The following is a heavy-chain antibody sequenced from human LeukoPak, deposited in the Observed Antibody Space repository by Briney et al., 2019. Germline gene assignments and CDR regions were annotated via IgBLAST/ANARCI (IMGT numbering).Heavy chain of an antibody. CDR2: ISGSGGST. CDR3: TREVSGSLYFDY. V-gene: IGHV3-23*01. CDR1: GFTVSSYA. J-gene: IGHJ4*02. D-gene: IGHD1-26*01. Sequence: PGGSLRLSCAASGFTVSSYAMSWVRQAPGKGLEWVSAISGSGGSTYYADSVKGRFTISRDNSKNTLYLQMNSLRAEDTAVYYCTREVSGSLYFDYWGQGTLVTVSS.